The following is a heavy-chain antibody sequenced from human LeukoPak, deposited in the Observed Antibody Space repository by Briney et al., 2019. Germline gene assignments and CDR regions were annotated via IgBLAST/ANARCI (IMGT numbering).Heavy chain of an antibody. CDR1: GFTFSSYS. CDR3: ARESPIPY. J-gene: IGHJ4*02. Sequence: PGGSLRLSCAASGFTFSSYSMNWVRQAPGKGLEWVSSISSSGSTIYYEDSVKGRFTISRDNAKNSLFLQMNSLRAEDTAVYYCARESPIPYWGRGTLVTVSS. CDR2: ISSSGSTI. V-gene: IGHV3-48*04.